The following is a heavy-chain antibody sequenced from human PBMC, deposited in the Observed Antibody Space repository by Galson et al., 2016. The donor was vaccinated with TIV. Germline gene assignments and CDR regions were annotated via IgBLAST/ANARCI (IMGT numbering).Heavy chain of an antibody. V-gene: IGHV1-2*02. CDR2: INPDNGDT. D-gene: IGHD2-21*02. CDR3: ARPPYCGGDCYKYVL. Sequence: SVKVSCKASEDTFTAYYIHWVRQAPGLGLEWMGWINPDNGDTNYAQKFEGRVTMTRDTSMTTVYMDLSSLRSEDTAVYYCARPPYCGGDCYKYVLWGQGTLVTVSS. CDR1: EDTFTAYY. J-gene: IGHJ4*02.